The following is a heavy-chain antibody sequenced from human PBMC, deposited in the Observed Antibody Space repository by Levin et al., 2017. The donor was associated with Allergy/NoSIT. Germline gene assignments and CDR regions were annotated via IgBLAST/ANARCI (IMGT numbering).Heavy chain of an antibody. CDR1: GFTVSSNY. V-gene: IGHV3-53*01. CDR3: ARGGLSTKYYFDY. J-gene: IGHJ4*02. Sequence: LSLTCAASGFTVSSNYMSWVRQAPGKGLEWVSVIYSGGSTYYADSVKGRFTISRDNSKNTLYLQMNSLRAEDTAVYYCARGGLSTKYYFDYWGQGTLVTVSS. CDR2: IYSGGST. D-gene: IGHD1-1*01.